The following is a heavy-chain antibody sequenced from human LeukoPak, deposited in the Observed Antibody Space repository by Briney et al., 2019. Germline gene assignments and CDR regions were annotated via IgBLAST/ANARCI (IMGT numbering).Heavy chain of an antibody. CDR2: IYYSGST. CDR3: ARYSSHIFFDY. D-gene: IGHD6-13*01. CDR1: GGSISSYY. Sequence: SETLSLTCTVSGGSISSYYWSWIRQPPGEGLEWIGYIYYSGSTNCNPSLKSRVTISVDTSKNQFSLKLSSVTAADTAVYYCARYSSHIFFDYWGQGTLVTVSS. V-gene: IGHV4-59*08. J-gene: IGHJ4*02.